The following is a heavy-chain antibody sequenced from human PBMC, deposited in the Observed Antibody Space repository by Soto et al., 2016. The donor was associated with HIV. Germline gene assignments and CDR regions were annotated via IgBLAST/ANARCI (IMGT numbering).Heavy chain of an antibody. CDR1: GGSLSSYY. CDR2: IYYSGTT. D-gene: IGHD2-8*01. V-gene: IGHV4-59*01. CDR3: ASRAVSTNAAHFEP. Sequence: QLQESGPGLVKPSETLSLTCTVSGGSLSSYYWNWIRQSPEKGLEWIGYIYYSGTTNYKPSLKSRVTISVDKSKNQFSLRLSGVTAADTAVYYCASRAVSTNAAHFEPWGQGTLVTVSS. J-gene: IGHJ5*02.